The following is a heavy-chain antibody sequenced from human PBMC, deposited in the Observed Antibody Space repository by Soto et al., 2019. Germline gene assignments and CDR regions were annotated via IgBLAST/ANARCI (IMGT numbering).Heavy chain of an antibody. Sequence: GESLKISCQAFGYNFTNYWIGWVRQMPGKGLEWMGSIYPRDSDISYSPSFQGHVTISADKSISTAYLQWSSLKASDTAMYYCARLQAAAGDNDLTFDYWGQGTLVTVS. CDR3: ARLQAAAGDNDLTFDY. J-gene: IGHJ4*02. D-gene: IGHD6-13*01. V-gene: IGHV5-51*01. CDR1: GYNFTNYW. CDR2: IYPRDSDI.